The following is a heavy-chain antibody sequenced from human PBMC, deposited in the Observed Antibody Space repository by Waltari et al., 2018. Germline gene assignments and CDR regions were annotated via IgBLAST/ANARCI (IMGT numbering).Heavy chain of an antibody. CDR3: ARFYGSGSYFES. CDR1: GLKVSTSF. CDR2: IYSGGSA. D-gene: IGHD3-10*01. Sequence: EVQLVETGGGLIQPGGSLRLSCAASGLKVSTSFLSWVRQAPGKGLEWVSYIYSGGSAYYIDSVKGRFTISWENSKTTLYLQMNRLTADDTAVYYCARFYGSGSYFESWGQGALVTVSS. V-gene: IGHV3-53*02. J-gene: IGHJ4*02.